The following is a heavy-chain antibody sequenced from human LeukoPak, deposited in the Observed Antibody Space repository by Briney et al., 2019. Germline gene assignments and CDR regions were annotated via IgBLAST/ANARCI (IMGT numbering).Heavy chain of an antibody. CDR1: GFTFSSYG. V-gene: IGHV3-33*06. CDR3: AKDSSGYSYGSFPGY. D-gene: IGHD5-18*01. CDR2: IWYDGINK. J-gene: IGHJ4*02. Sequence: GGSLRLSCAASGFTFSSYGMHWVRQAPGEGLEWVAVIWYDGINKYYADSVKGRFTISRDNSKNTLYLQMNSLRAEDTAVYYCAKDSSGYSYGSFPGYWGQGTLVTVSS.